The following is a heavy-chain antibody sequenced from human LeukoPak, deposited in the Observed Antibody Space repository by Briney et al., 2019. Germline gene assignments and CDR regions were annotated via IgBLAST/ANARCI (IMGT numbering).Heavy chain of an antibody. CDR1: GYTFTGSY. CDR2: INPNSGGT. J-gene: IGHJ4*02. CDR3: ARDSCDSSGYSEGLF. Sequence: GASVKVSCKASGYTFTGSYMHWVRQAPGQGLEWMGRINPNSGGTKYAQRFQGRVTMTRDTSISTAYMELSRLRSDDTAVYYCARDSCDSSGYSEGLFWGQGTLVTVSS. V-gene: IGHV1-2*06. D-gene: IGHD3-22*01.